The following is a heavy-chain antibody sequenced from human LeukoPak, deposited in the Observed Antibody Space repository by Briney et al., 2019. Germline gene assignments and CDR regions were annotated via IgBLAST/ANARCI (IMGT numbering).Heavy chain of an antibody. CDR1: GYTFTSYD. D-gene: IGHD3-22*01. J-gene: IGHJ6*02. V-gene: IGHV1-8*01. Sequence: GASVKVSCKASGYTFTSYDINWVRQATGQGLEWMGWMNPNSANTGYAQKFQGRVTMTRNISISTAFMELSSLRSEDTAVYYCARGPYFYDSGGYYHFGGVDVWGQGTTVTVSS. CDR2: MNPNSANT. CDR3: ARGPYFYDSGGYYHFGGVDV.